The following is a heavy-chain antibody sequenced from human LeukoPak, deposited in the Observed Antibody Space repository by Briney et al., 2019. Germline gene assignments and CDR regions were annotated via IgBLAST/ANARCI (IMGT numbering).Heavy chain of an antibody. CDR3: ARGRYNWNSLSAFYYMDV. CDR1: GGTFSSYA. Sequence: SVKVSCKASGGTFSSYAISWVRQAPGQGLEWMGGIIPIFGTANYAQKFQGRVTITADKSTSTAYMELSSLRSEDTAVYYCARGRYNWNSLSAFYYMDVWGKGTTVTVS. CDR2: IIPIFGTA. V-gene: IGHV1-69*06. J-gene: IGHJ6*03. D-gene: IGHD1-7*01.